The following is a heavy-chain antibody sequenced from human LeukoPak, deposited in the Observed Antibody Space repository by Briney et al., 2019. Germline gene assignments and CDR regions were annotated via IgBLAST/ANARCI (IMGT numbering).Heavy chain of an antibody. J-gene: IGHJ4*02. Sequence: GGSLRLSCAASGFSFSTYWMHWVRQAPGRGLVWVSRINSDGSSTTYADSVKGRITLSRDNAKNTLYLQMNSLRAEDTAVYYCALGTKPLSYHFFDYWGQGALVTVSS. D-gene: IGHD1-7*01. CDR3: ALGTKPLSYHFFDY. CDR1: GFSFSTYW. CDR2: INSDGSST. V-gene: IGHV3-74*03.